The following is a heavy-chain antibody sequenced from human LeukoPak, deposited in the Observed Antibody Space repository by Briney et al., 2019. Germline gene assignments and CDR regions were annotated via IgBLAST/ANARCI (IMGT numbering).Heavy chain of an antibody. Sequence: PSETLSLTCTVSGGSISSYYWSWIRQPPGKGLEWIGYIYYSGSTNYNPSLKSRVTISVDTSKNQFSLKLSSVTAADTAVYYCALSPGIVGFFDYWGQGTLVTVSS. CDR2: IYYSGST. V-gene: IGHV4-59*01. CDR3: ALSPGIVGFFDY. J-gene: IGHJ4*02. CDR1: GGSISSYY. D-gene: IGHD1-26*01.